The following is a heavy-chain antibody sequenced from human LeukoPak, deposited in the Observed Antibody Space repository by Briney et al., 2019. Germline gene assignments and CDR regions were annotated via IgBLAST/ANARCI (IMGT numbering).Heavy chain of an antibody. CDR3: AKEAVVVPAAISYYYYGMDV. Sequence: PGGSLRLSCAASGFTFSSYGMHWVRQAPGKGLEWAAVISYDGSNKYYADSVKGRFTISRDNSKNTLYLQMNSLRAEDTAVYYWAKEAVVVPAAISYYYYGMDVWGQGTTVTVSS. D-gene: IGHD2-2*02. J-gene: IGHJ6*02. CDR2: ISYDGSNK. V-gene: IGHV3-30*18. CDR1: GFTFSSYG.